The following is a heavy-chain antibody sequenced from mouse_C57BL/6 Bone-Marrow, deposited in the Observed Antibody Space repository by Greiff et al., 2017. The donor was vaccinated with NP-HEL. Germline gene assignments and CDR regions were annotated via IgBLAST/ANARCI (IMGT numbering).Heavy chain of an antibody. D-gene: IGHD1-1*01. CDR3: ARRGYYGSSHWYFDV. CDR2: IHPNSGST. Sequence: QVQLQQPGAELVKPGASVKLSCKASGYTFTSYWMHWVKQRPGQGLEWIGMIHPNSGSTNYNEKFKSKATLTVDKSSSTAYMQLSSLTSEDSAVYYCARRGYYGSSHWYFDVWVTGTTVTVSS. V-gene: IGHV1-64*01. J-gene: IGHJ1*03. CDR1: GYTFTSYW.